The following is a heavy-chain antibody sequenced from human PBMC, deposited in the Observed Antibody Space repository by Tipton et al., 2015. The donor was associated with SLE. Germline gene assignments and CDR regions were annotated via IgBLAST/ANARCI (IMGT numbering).Heavy chain of an antibody. D-gene: IGHD1-26*01. J-gene: IGHJ6*03. V-gene: IGHV4-59*01. CDR1: GGSITSYY. CDR2: IYYSGST. CDR3: ARGGRVGATWYCYYYYMDV. Sequence: GLVKPSVTLSLTCSVSGGSITSYYWSWIRQPPGKGLEWIGYIYYSGSTNYNPSLKSRVTISVDTSKNQFSLKLSSVTAADTAVYYCARGGRVGATWYCYYYYMDVWGKGTTVTVSS.